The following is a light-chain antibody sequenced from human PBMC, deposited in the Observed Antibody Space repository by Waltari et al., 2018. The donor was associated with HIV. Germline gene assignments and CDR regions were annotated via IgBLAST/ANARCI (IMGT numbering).Light chain of an antibody. V-gene: IGKV1-39*01. CDR3: QQSYSTPQT. Sequence: DIQMPQSPSSLSASVGDSVTITCRASQNIRKYLNWYQQKPGKTPELLVFAASNLQSGVPSRFRGSGSGTDFTLTISSLQREDFATYYCQQSYSTPQTFGQGTKVEIK. J-gene: IGKJ1*01. CDR2: AAS. CDR1: QNIRKY.